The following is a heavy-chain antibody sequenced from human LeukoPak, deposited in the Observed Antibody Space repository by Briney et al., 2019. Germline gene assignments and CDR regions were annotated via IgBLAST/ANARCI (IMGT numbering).Heavy chain of an antibody. Sequence: ASVKVSCKASGYTFTGYYVHWVRQAPGQGLEWMGWMNPNSGNTGYAQKFQGRVTMTRNTSISTAYMELSSLRSEDTAVYYCARAVAGNMDVWGKGTTVTISS. CDR2: MNPNSGNT. D-gene: IGHD6-19*01. CDR3: ARAVAGNMDV. CDR1: GYTFTGYY. J-gene: IGHJ6*03. V-gene: IGHV1-8*02.